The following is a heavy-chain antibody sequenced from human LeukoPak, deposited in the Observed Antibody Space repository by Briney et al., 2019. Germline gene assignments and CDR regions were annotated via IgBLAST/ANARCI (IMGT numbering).Heavy chain of an antibody. V-gene: IGHV1-24*01. J-gene: IGHJ4*02. D-gene: IGHD5-18*01. CDR3: AAGRPYSLLDC. Sequence: ASVTVSFTVSGSSLSELSLYWVRQAPGKGLEWMGGFDVIDGETFYAQRFQGRVTMTEDSSTDTAYMELSSLRSDDTAFYYCAAGRPYSLLDCWGQGTLLTVSS. CDR2: FDVIDGET. CDR1: GSSLSELS.